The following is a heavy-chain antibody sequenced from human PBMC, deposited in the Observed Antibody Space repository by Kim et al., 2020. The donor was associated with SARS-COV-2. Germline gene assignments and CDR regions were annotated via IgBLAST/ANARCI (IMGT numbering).Heavy chain of an antibody. CDR3: AKWDSIRVRGVIKGIYYGMDV. CDR1: GFTFSSYA. J-gene: IGHJ6*02. Sequence: GGSLRLSCAASGFTFSSYAMSWVRQAPGKGLEWVSAISGSGGSTYYADSVKGRFTISRDNSKNTLYLQMNSLRAEDTAVYYCAKWDSIRVRGVIKGIYYGMDVWGQGTTVPVSS. D-gene: IGHD3-10*01. CDR2: ISGSGGST. V-gene: IGHV3-23*01.